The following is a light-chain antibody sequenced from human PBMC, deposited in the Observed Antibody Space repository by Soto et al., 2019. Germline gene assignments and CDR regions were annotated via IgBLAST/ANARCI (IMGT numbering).Light chain of an antibody. CDR2: GHN. CDR1: YSNIGAGYE. CDR3: QSYDSSLSGSGV. Sequence: SVLTQPPSVSGAPGQRVTISCTGSYSNIGAGYEVHWYQQIPGTAPKLLISGHNNRPSGVPDRFFGSKSGTSASLTIIGLRAEDVADYYCQSYDSSLSGSGVFGGGTKVTVL. J-gene: IGLJ3*02. V-gene: IGLV1-40*01.